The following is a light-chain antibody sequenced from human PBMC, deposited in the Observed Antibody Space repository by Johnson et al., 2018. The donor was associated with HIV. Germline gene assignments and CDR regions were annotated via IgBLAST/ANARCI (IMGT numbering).Light chain of an antibody. CDR3: GTWDSSLSAGYG. Sequence: QSVLTQPPSVSAAPGQKVTISCSGSSSNIGNNYVSWYQQLPGTAPKLLIYENNKRPSGIPDRFSGSKSGTSATLAITGLQTGDEADYYCGTWDSSLSAGYGFGTGTKVTV. J-gene: IGLJ1*01. CDR2: ENN. V-gene: IGLV1-51*02. CDR1: SSNIGNNY.